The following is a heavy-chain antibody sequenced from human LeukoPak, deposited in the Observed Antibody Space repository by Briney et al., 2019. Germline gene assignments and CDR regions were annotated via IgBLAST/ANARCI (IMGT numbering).Heavy chain of an antibody. J-gene: IGHJ4*02. V-gene: IGHV4-39*07. CDR1: GGSISSRSYY. D-gene: IGHD3-10*01. CDR2: IYNSEST. Sequence: PSETLSLTCTVSGGSISSRSYYWGWIRQPPGKGLEWIGSIYNSESTYYNPSLKSRVTISVDTSKNQLSLKVSSVTAADTAVYHCARGDFTMVRGALVPSAYYFDYWGQGTLVTVSS. CDR3: ARGDFTMVRGALVPSAYYFDY.